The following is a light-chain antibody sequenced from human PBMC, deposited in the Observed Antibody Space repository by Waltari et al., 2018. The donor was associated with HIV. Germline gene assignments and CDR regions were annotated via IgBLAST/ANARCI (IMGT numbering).Light chain of an antibody. J-gene: IGLJ3*02. CDR1: SSDVGAYNL. CDR2: DVS. Sequence: QTALTQPASVSGSPGQSITISCTGTSSDVGAYNLVSWYQPHPGKAPRLIIYDVSERPAGVSNRCTGAKSGNTASLTTSGLQAEDGADYYCCSYVSEIVPCVFGGGTKLTVL. V-gene: IGLV2-23*02. CDR3: CSYVSEIVPCV.